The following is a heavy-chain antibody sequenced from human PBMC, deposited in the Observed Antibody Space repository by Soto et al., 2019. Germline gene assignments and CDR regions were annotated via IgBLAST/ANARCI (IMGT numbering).Heavy chain of an antibody. Sequence: ASVKVSCKASGYTFTSYDINWVRQATGQGLEWMGWMNPNSGNTGYAQKFQGRVTMTTNTSTSTAYMELRSLRSEDTAGYYCARDWVSRSTNFDYWGQGTLVTV. CDR1: GYTFTSYD. CDR2: MNPNSGNT. J-gene: IGHJ4*02. D-gene: IGHD6-6*01. CDR3: ARDWVSRSTNFDY. V-gene: IGHV1-8*01.